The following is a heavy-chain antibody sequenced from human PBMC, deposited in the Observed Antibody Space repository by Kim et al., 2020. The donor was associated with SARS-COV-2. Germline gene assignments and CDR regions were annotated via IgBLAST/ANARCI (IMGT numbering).Heavy chain of an antibody. Sequence: DSVKGRFTIARDNTKNTLYLQMNSLRAEDTAVYYCAKDSMATKLRRFFDYWGQGTLVTVSS. D-gene: IGHD5-12*01. J-gene: IGHJ4*02. V-gene: IGHV3-23*01. CDR3: AKDSMATKLRRFFDY.